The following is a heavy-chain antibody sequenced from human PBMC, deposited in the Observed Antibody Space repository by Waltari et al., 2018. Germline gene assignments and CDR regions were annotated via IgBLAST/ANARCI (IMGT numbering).Heavy chain of an antibody. D-gene: IGHD5-12*01. Sequence: EVQLVESGGGLVQPGGSLRLSCAASGFTFSSYEMTWGRQAPGKGLEWVSYISSSGSTIYYADSVKGRFTISRDNAKNSLYLQMNSLRAEDTAVYYCASLSSGYIPPADYWGQGTLVTVSS. CDR1: GFTFSSYE. CDR2: ISSSGSTI. J-gene: IGHJ4*02. V-gene: IGHV3-48*03. CDR3: ASLSSGYIPPADY.